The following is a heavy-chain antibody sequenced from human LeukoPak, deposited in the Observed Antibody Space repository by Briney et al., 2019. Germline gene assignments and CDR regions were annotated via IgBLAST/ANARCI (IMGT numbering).Heavy chain of an antibody. CDR3: ATERGSSDY. Sequence: GGSLRLSCAASGFTVSNNYMGWVRQAPGKGLEWVSVLYSGGTTYYADSVKGRFTISRDNSKNTLYLQMNSLRGEDTAMYYCATERGSSDYWGQGTPVTVSS. V-gene: IGHV3-53*01. CDR1: GFTVSNNY. CDR2: LYSGGTT. D-gene: IGHD1-26*01. J-gene: IGHJ4*02.